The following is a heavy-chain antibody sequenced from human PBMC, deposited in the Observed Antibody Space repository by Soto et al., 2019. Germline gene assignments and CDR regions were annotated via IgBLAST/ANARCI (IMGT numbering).Heavy chain of an antibody. CDR3: ARGQSIVAAIDYFDY. CDR1: GAYVSSAGYS. CDR2: VYQSGRT. D-gene: IGHD5-12*01. J-gene: IGHJ4*02. V-gene: IGHV4-30-4*07. Sequence: SETLSLTCSVSGAYVSSAGYSWSWIRQPPGKGLEWIGYVYQSGRTYGSVTTSYNPSLKSRVTISVDRSTNQFSLKLISVTAADTAVYFCARGQSIVAAIDYFDYWGQGSLVTVSS.